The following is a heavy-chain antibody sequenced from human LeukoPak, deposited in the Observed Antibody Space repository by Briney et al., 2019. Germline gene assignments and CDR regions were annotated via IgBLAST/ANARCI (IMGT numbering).Heavy chain of an antibody. CDR1: GGSISSYY. V-gene: IGHV4-59*01. CDR3: ARAMYYYGSGSSNWFDP. J-gene: IGHJ5*02. Sequence: SETLSLTCTVSGGSISSYYWSWIRQPPGKGLEWIGYIYYSGGTNYNPSLKSRVTISVDTSKNQFSLKLSSVTAADTAVYYCARAMYYYGSGSSNWFDPWGQGTLVTVSS. D-gene: IGHD3-10*01. CDR2: IYYSGGT.